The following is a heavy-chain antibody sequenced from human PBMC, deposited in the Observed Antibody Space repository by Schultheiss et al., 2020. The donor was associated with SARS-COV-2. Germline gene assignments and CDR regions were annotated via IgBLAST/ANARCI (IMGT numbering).Heavy chain of an antibody. Sequence: GESLKISCKGSGNSFTTYWIGWVRQMPGKGLEWMGIIYPGDADARYSPSFQGQVTISADKSLSTAYLQWSSLKASDTAMYYCARVYFYDSTGLDFWGQGTSVTVSS. CDR1: GNSFTTYW. CDR2: IYPGDADA. CDR3: ARVYFYDSTGLDF. V-gene: IGHV5-51*01. J-gene: IGHJ4*02. D-gene: IGHD3-22*01.